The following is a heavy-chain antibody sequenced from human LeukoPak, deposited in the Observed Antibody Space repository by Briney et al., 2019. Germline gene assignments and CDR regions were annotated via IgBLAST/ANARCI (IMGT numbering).Heavy chain of an antibody. Sequence: SETLSLTCTVSGDSISNYHWTWIRQPPGRGLEWLGYVYYSGSTNYNPSLKSRVTISLDTSNNQFSLKLSSVTAADTAIYYCATYTRHCSGGTCYSIDYWGQGTLVTVSS. D-gene: IGHD2-15*01. V-gene: IGHV4-59*08. CDR3: ATYTRHCSGGTCYSIDY. CDR2: VYYSGST. CDR1: GDSISNYH. J-gene: IGHJ4*02.